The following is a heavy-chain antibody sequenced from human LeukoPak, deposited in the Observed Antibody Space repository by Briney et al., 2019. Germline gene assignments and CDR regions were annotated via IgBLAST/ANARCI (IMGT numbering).Heavy chain of an antibody. Sequence: NASETLSLTCTVSGYSISSRYYWGWVRQPPGKGLEWVGNIYHGGTTYNTPSLRSRVTLSRDPSKNQSSLNRTSVTATDTAVYYWARECGSTNCYTRSFDPWGQGTLVTVSS. CDR2: IYHGGTT. CDR1: GYSISSRYY. CDR3: ARECGSTNCYTRSFDP. D-gene: IGHD2-2*02. V-gene: IGHV4-38-2*02. J-gene: IGHJ5*02.